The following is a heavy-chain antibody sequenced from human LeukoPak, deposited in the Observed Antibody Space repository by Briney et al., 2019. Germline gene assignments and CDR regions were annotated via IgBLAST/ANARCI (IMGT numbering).Heavy chain of an antibody. J-gene: IGHJ3*02. CDR1: GDSVSSNSAA. CDR2: TYYRSKWYN. Sequence: SQTLSLTCAISGDSVSSNSAAWNWIRQSPSRGLEWLGRTYYRSKWYNDYAVSVKSRITINPDTSKNQFSLQLNSVTPEDTAVYYCARDLAYCGGDCYPRAFDIWGQGTMVTVSS. D-gene: IGHD2-21*02. CDR3: ARDLAYCGGDCYPRAFDI. V-gene: IGHV6-1*01.